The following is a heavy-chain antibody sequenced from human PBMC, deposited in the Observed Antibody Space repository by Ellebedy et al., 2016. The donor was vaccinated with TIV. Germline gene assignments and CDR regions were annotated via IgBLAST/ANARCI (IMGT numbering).Heavy chain of an antibody. J-gene: IGHJ6*02. CDR2: TYYRSKWNN. D-gene: IGHD3-10*01. Sequence: SETLSLTCAISGDIVSSNSGWNWIRQSPSRGLEWLGRTYYRSKWNNDYAVFVKSRITINTDTSKNQFSLQLNSVTPEDTAVYYCTRGWLGGGMDVWGQGTTVIVSS. V-gene: IGHV6-1*01. CDR3: TRGWLGGGMDV. CDR1: GDIVSSNSG.